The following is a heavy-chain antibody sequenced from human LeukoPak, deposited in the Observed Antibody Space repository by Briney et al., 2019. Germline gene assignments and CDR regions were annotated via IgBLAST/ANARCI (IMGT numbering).Heavy chain of an antibody. J-gene: IGHJ4*02. CDR2: INPNSGIT. D-gene: IGHD3-16*01. CDR1: GYTFTGYY. Sequence: ASVKVSCKASGYTFTGYYMYWVRQAPGQGLEWMGWINPNSGITNYAQKIQGRVTMTRDTSISTAYMEVSSLRSDDTAVYFCARGRGSYSFDYWGQGTLVTVSS. CDR3: ARGRGSYSFDY. V-gene: IGHV1-2*02.